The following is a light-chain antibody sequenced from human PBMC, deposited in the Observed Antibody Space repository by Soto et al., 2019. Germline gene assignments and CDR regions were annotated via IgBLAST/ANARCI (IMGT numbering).Light chain of an antibody. CDR2: SNN. J-gene: IGLJ3*02. Sequence: QSVLIQPPSASGTPGQRVTISCSGSSSNMGSDTVNWYQQLPGTAPKLLIYSNNQRPSGVPDRFSGSKSGTSASLAISGLQSEDEADYYCATWDDSLNVWVFGGGTKLTVL. V-gene: IGLV1-44*01. CDR3: ATWDDSLNVWV. CDR1: SSNMGSDT.